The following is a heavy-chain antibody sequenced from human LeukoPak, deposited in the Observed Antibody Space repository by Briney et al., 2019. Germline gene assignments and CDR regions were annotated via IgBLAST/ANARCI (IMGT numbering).Heavy chain of an antibody. CDR2: ISYDGSNK. J-gene: IGHJ4*02. D-gene: IGHD6-13*01. CDR3: AKDIPRYSSSWYGAHFGY. Sequence: QPGRSLRLSCAASGFTFSSYGMHWVRQAPGKGLEWVAVISYDGSNKYYADSVKGRFTISRDNAKNSLYLQMNSLRAEDTALYYCAKDIPRYSSSWYGAHFGYWGQGTLVTVSS. V-gene: IGHV3-30*18. CDR1: GFTFSSYG.